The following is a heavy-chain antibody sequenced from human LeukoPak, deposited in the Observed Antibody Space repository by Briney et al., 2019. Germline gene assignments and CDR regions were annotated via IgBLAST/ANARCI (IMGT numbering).Heavy chain of an antibody. J-gene: IGHJ6*03. Sequence: GGSLRLSCAASGFTFSSYAMSWVRQAPGKGLEWVSAVRGSGDRTHYADSVKGRFTISRDNSKNTLYLQMNSLRAEDTAVYYCAKDSKIVGATFRSYHYMDVWGKGTAVTVSS. V-gene: IGHV3-23*01. CDR3: AKDSKIVGATFRSYHYMDV. D-gene: IGHD1-26*01. CDR2: VRGSGDRT. CDR1: GFTFSSYA.